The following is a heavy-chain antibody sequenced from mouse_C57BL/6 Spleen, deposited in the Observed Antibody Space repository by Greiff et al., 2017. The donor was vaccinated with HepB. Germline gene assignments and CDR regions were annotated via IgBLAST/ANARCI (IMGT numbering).Heavy chain of an antibody. J-gene: IGHJ2*01. CDR2: IDPENGDT. Sequence: VQLQQSGAELVRPGASVKLSCTASGFNIKDDYMHWVKQRPEQGLEWIGWIDPENGDTEYASKFQGKATITADTSSNTAYLQLSSLTSEDTAVYYCTTYGGSSVFDYWGQGTTLTVSS. CDR3: TTYGGSSVFDY. CDR1: GFNIKDDY. D-gene: IGHD1-1*01. V-gene: IGHV14-4*01.